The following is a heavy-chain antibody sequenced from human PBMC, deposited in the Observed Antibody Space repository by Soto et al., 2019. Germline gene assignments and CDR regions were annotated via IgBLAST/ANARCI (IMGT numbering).Heavy chain of an antibody. CDR3: AAGGGLPRYY. J-gene: IGHJ4*02. D-gene: IGHD5-12*01. CDR1: GGSIGSGGDS. V-gene: IGHV4-30-2*01. CDR2: IYHSGST. Sequence: SETLSLTCAVSGGSIGSGGDSWSWIRQPPGKGLEWIGYIYHSGSTYYNPSLKSRVTISVDRSKNQFSLKLSSVTAADTAVYYCAAGGGLPRYYWGQGTLVTVS.